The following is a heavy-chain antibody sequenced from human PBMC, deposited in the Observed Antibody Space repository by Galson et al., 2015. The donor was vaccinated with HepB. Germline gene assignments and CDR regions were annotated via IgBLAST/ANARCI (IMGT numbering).Heavy chain of an antibody. CDR3: SSGRGLY. Sequence: SLRLSCAASGFTFSSYWIHWVRQVPGKGLEWVSSISSSSSYIYYADSVKGRFTISRDNAKNSLYLRMNSLRAEDTALYYCSSGRGLYWGQGTLVTVSS. CDR2: ISSSSSYI. CDR1: GFTFSSYW. J-gene: IGHJ4*02. D-gene: IGHD5-12*01. V-gene: IGHV3-21*01.